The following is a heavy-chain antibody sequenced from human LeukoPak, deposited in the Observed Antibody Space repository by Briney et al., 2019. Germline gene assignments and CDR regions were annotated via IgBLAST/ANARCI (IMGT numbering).Heavy chain of an antibody. CDR2: ISSSGSTI. CDR3: AREPSYCSSTSCYAFDI. CDR1: GFTFSDYY. Sequence: PGGSLRLSCAASGFTFSDYYMSWIRQAPGKGLEWVSYISSSGSTIYYADSVKGRFTISRDNAKISLYLQMNSLRAEDTAVYYCAREPSYCSSTSCYAFDIWGQGTMVTVSS. J-gene: IGHJ3*02. D-gene: IGHD2-2*01. V-gene: IGHV3-11*01.